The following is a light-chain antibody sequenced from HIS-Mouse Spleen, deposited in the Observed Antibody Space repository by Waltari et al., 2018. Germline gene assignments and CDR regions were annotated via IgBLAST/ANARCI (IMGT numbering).Light chain of an antibody. CDR1: NIGSQS. V-gene: IGLV3-21*02. CDR2: DDS. J-gene: IGLJ1*01. Sequence: SYVLTQPPSVSVAPGQTARIPCGGNNIGSQSGPWYQQKPGQAPGLVVYDDSDRPSGIPERFSGSNSGNTATLTISRVEAGDEADYYCQVWDSSSDRVFGTGTKVTVL. CDR3: QVWDSSSDRV.